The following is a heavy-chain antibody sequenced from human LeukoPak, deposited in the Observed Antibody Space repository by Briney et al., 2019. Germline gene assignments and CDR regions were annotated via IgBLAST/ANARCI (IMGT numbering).Heavy chain of an antibody. J-gene: IGHJ3*02. CDR3: ARDHDWNDVNAFDI. CDR2: IYHSGST. Sequence: PSETLSLTCTVSGGSISSGGYYWSWIRQPPGKGLEWIGYIYHSGSTYYNPSLKSRVTISVDRSKNQFSLKLSSVTAADTAVYYCARDHDWNDVNAFDIWGQGTMVTVSS. D-gene: IGHD1-1*01. CDR1: GGSISSGGYY. V-gene: IGHV4-30-2*01.